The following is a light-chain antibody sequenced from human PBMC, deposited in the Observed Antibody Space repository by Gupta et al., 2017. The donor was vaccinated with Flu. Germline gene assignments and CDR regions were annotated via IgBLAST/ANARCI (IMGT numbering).Light chain of an antibody. CDR1: KNVLRND. V-gene: IGKV3-20*01. CDR3: QHQGSSPGP. Sequence: VILSLSTGDRATRSCPAGKNVLRNDLAWYQQRPGQAPRLLIYGTSSRATGSPDRFSGSGFGTEFTLTINRLEPEDFAVYYCQHQGSSPGPVGQGTKVEVK. J-gene: IGKJ1*01. CDR2: GTS.